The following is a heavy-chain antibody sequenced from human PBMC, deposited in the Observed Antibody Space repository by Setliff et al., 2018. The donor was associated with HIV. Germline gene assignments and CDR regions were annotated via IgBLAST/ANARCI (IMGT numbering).Heavy chain of an antibody. CDR3: AKCSEMLGTPATSSGYYCGWFDP. D-gene: IGHD3-22*01. Sequence: ASVKVSCKASGGSFGRFAINWVRQAPGQGLEWMGWINPKSGGTHYGQKFQGRVTMTRDMSISTAYMELNRLRSDDTAVYYCAKCSEMLGTPATSSGYYCGWFDPWGQGTLVTVSS. CDR2: INPKSGGT. J-gene: IGHJ5*02. CDR1: GGSFGRFA. V-gene: IGHV1-2*02.